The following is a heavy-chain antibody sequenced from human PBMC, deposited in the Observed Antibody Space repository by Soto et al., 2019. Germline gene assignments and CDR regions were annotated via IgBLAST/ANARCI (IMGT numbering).Heavy chain of an antibody. J-gene: IGHJ6*02. CDR2: IYYSGST. V-gene: IGHV4-30-4*01. Sequence: SLTCTVSGGSISSGDYYWSWIRQPPGKGLEWIGYIYYSGSTYYNPSLKSRVTISVDTSKNQFSLKLSSVTAADTAVYYCASGGSYRRYGTHARRQATTVTV. D-gene: IGHD1-26*01. CDR3: ASGGSYRRYGTHA. CDR1: GGSISSGDYY.